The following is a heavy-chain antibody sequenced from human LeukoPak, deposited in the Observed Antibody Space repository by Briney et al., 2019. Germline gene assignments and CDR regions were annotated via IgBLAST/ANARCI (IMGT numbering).Heavy chain of an antibody. Sequence: PSETLSLTCTVSGDSISSGDYYWSWIRQPAGKGLEWIGRISSSGSTNYNPSLKSRVTISVDTSKNQFSLKLSSVTAADTAVYYCARDSVDTATGIDYWGQGTLVTVSS. CDR2: ISSSGST. D-gene: IGHD5-18*01. J-gene: IGHJ4*02. V-gene: IGHV4-61*02. CDR1: GDSISSGDYY. CDR3: ARDSVDTATGIDY.